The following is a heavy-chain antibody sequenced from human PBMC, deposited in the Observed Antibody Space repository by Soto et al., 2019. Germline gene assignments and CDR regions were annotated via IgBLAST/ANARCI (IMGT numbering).Heavy chain of an antibody. CDR3: ARLFGSGRSGFAS. D-gene: IGHD6-19*01. J-gene: IGHJ5*02. CDR2: IYPGDSDT. CDR1: GYSFSSNW. Sequence: GESLKISCKGSGYSFSSNWIGWVRQMPGKGLEWMGIIYPGDSDTRYSPSFEGQVTISADKSISTAYLQWTSLKASDTAIYHCARLFGSGRSGFASWGQGSLVTVSS. V-gene: IGHV5-51*01.